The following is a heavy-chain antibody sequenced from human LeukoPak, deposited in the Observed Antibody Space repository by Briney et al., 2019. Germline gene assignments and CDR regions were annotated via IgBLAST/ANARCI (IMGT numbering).Heavy chain of an antibody. CDR3: ARGYGDHTCDY. J-gene: IGHJ4*02. V-gene: IGHV3-21*01. CDR1: GFTFRDYT. D-gene: IGHD4-17*01. CDR2: ISSSSSYI. Sequence: GGSLRLSCAASGFTFRDYTMNWVRQAPGKGLEWVSSISSSSSYIYYADSVKGRFTISRDNAKNSLYLQMNSLRAEDTTVYYCARGYGDHTCDYWGQGTLVTVSS.